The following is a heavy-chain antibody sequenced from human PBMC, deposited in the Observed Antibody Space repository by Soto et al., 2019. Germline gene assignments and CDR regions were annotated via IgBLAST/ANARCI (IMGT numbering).Heavy chain of an antibody. Sequence: GSVKVSCKGSGYTFTGYYMHWVRQAPGQGLEWMGWINPNSGGTNCAQKFQGRVTMTRDTSISTAYMELSRLRSDDTAVYYCARDGAHYDISTGYYIDAFDIWGQGTMVTVSS. J-gene: IGHJ3*02. CDR3: ARDGAHYDISTGYYIDAFDI. CDR1: GYTFTGYY. V-gene: IGHV1-2*02. D-gene: IGHD3-9*01. CDR2: INPNSGGT.